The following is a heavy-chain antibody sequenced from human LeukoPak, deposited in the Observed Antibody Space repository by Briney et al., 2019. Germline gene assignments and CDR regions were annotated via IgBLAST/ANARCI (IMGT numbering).Heavy chain of an antibody. J-gene: IGHJ5*02. Sequence: GGSLRLSCAVSGFTFKLYWMHWVRQAPGKGPVWVSRINDDGSDTTCADSVKGRFTISRDDAKNMLFLQMNSLRAEDTAVYYCVRGGPSTWSWGQGTLVTVSS. D-gene: IGHD2-15*01. CDR1: GFTFKLYW. CDR3: VRGGPSTWS. V-gene: IGHV3-74*01. CDR2: INDDGSDT.